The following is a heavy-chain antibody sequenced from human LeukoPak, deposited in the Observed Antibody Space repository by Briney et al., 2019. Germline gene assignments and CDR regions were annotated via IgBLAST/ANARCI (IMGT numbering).Heavy chain of an antibody. CDR2: IYASGST. CDR3: ARHGVDVGATRGDYYYYYYMDV. J-gene: IGHJ6*03. V-gene: IGHV4-61*02. D-gene: IGHD1-26*01. Sequence: SETLSLTCTVSGGSISSGSYYWNWIRQPAGKGLEWIGRIYASGSTNYNPSLKSRVTISVDTSKNQFSLKLSSVTAADTAVYYCARHGVDVGATRGDYYYYYYMDVWGKGTTVTISS. CDR1: GGSISSGSYY.